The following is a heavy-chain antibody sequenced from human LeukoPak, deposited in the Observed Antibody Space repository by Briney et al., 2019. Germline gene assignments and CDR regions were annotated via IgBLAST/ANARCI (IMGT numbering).Heavy chain of an antibody. J-gene: IGHJ5*02. Sequence: GASVTVSCKASGYTFTSYDINWVRQATGQGLEWMGWMNPNSGNTGYAQKFQGRVTMTRNTSISTAYMELSSLRSEDTAVYYCATRYYDSSSSIDRWGQGTLVTVSS. D-gene: IGHD3-22*01. CDR1: GYTFTSYD. CDR3: ATRYYDSSSSIDR. CDR2: MNPNSGNT. V-gene: IGHV1-8*01.